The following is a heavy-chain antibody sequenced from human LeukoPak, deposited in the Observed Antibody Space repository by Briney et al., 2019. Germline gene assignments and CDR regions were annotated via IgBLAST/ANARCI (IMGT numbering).Heavy chain of an antibody. V-gene: IGHV3-7*01. CDR2: IKHDGSEK. J-gene: IGHJ4*02. CDR1: GFPFRSNW. D-gene: IGHD3-3*01. Sequence: QSGGSLRLSCAASGFPFRSNWMHWVRQAPGKGLERVASIKHDGSEKYYVDSVRGRFTISRDNTMNSLYLQMSSLRAEDTAVYCATDRGWRTSGYYLYYFEYWGQGTLVTFSS. CDR3: ATDRGWRTSGYYLYYFEY.